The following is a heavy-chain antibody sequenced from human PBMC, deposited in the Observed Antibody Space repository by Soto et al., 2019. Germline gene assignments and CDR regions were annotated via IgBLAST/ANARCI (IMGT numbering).Heavy chain of an antibody. V-gene: IGHV3-30-3*01. CDR1: GFTFSSYA. J-gene: IGHJ6*02. CDR2: ISYDGSNK. CDR3: ARDMEVVVAATDYYYYGMDV. D-gene: IGHD2-15*01. Sequence: GGSLRLSCAASGFTFSSYAMHWVRQAPGKGLEWVAVISYDGSNKYYADYVKGRFTISRDNSKNTLYLQMNSLRAEDTAVYYCARDMEVVVAATDYYYYGMDVWGQGTTVTVSS.